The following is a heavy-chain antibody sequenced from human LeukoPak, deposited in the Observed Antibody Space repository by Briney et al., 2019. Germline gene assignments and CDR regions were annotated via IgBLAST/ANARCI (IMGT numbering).Heavy chain of an antibody. J-gene: IGHJ4*02. CDR3: ARHVEWELSRFDY. Sequence: PSETLSLTCTVSGGSISSYYWSWIRQPPGKGLEWIGYIYYSGSTNYNPSLKSRVTISVDTSKNQFSLKLSSVTAADTAVYYCARHVEWELSRFDYWGQGTLVTVSS. V-gene: IGHV4-59*08. CDR2: IYYSGST. D-gene: IGHD1-26*01. CDR1: GGSISSYY.